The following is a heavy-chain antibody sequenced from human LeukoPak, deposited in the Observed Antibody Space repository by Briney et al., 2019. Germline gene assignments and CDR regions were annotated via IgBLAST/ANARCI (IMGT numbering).Heavy chain of an antibody. V-gene: IGHV3-66*02. CDR3: ARGTPSYSSSQNYFDY. CDR1: GFTVSSNY. CDR2: IHTGGTT. Sequence: GGSLRLSCEASGFTVSSNYMSWVRQAPGKGLEWVSVIHTGGTTYYSDSVKGRFTISRDNSKNTLYLQMNGLRTEDTAVYYCARGTPSYSSSQNYFDYWGQGTLVTVSS. D-gene: IGHD6-6*01. J-gene: IGHJ4*02.